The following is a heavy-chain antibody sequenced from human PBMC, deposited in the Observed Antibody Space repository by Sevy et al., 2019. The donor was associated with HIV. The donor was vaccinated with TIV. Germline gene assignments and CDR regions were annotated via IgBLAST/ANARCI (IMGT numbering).Heavy chain of an antibody. CDR1: EFTLRIYW. V-gene: IGHV3-74*01. CDR2: INPDGSST. Sequence: GGSLRLSCAASEFTLRIYWMHWVRQAPGKGLVWVSRINPDGSSTTYADSVKGRFTSSRDKAKNTLYLQMNSLRAEDTAVYYCARTTADWYFGLWGRGTLVTVSS. D-gene: IGHD1-1*01. J-gene: IGHJ2*01. CDR3: ARTTADWYFGL.